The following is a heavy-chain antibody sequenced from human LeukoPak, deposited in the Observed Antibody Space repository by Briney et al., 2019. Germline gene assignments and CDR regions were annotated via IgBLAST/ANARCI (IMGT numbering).Heavy chain of an antibody. Sequence: GGSLRLSCAASGFSFSGHWMTWVRQAPGKGLEWVANIKEDGSEKYYADFVKGRFTISRDNAKNSLDLQMNSLRAEDTAVYYCARRGSTDYWGQGTLSPSPQ. CDR3: ARRGSTDY. J-gene: IGHJ4*02. V-gene: IGHV3-7*03. CDR2: IKEDGSEK. CDR1: GFSFSGHW. D-gene: IGHD2/OR15-2a*01.